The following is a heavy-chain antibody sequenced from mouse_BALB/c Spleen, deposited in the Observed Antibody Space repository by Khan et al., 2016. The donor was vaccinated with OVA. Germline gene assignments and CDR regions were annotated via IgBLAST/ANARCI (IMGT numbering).Heavy chain of an antibody. CDR1: GYTFTSYT. CDR2: INPSNGYT. CDR3: VRDGAYHRNDGWFAY. D-gene: IGHD2-14*01. J-gene: IGHJ3*01. V-gene: IGHV1-4*01. Sequence: QMQLEESGAELARPGASVKMSCTASGYTFTSYTIHWIKLRPGQGLEWIGYINPSNGYTNYNQKFKDKATLTADKSSTTAYMQLSSLTSDDSAVYDCVRDGAYHRNDGWFAYWGQGTLVTVSA.